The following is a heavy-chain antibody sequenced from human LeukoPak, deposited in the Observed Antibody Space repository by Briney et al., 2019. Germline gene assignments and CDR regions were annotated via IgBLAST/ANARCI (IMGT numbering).Heavy chain of an antibody. V-gene: IGHV3-49*03. CDR1: GFTSGDYA. D-gene: IGHD3-10*01. CDR2: IRSKAYGGTT. Sequence: GGSLRLSCTASGFTSGDYAMSWFRQAPGKGLEWVGFIRSKAYGGTTEYAASVKGRFTISRDDSKSIAYLQMNSLKTEDTAVYYCTRDHELLWFGELLRFDPWGQGTLVTVSS. CDR3: TRDHELLWFGELLRFDP. J-gene: IGHJ5*02.